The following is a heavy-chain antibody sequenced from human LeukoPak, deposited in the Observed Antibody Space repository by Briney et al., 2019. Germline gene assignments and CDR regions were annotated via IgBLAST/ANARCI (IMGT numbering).Heavy chain of an antibody. CDR1: GFTFSSYW. J-gene: IGHJ4*02. CDR2: IKEDESEK. Sequence: GGSLRLSCAVSGFTFSSYWMSWVRQAPGNGPEWVANIKEDESEKNYVDSVKGRFTISRDSAKNSLYLQMNSLRAEDTAVYYCARVGSGSSYRPFDYWGQGTLVTVSS. CDR3: ARVGSGSSYRPFDY. V-gene: IGHV3-7*01. D-gene: IGHD3-10*01.